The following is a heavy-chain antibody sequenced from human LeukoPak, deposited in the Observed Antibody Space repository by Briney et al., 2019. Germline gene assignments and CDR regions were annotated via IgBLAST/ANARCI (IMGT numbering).Heavy chain of an antibody. D-gene: IGHD4-11*01. V-gene: IGHV4-59*01. Sequence: SETLSLTCTVSGGSISSYYWSWIRQPPGKGLEWIGYIYYSGSTNYNPSLKSRVTISVDTSKNQFSLKLSSVTAADTAVYYCARLHSTNWFDPWGQGTLVTVSS. J-gene: IGHJ5*02. CDR2: IYYSGST. CDR1: GGSISSYY. CDR3: ARLHSTNWFDP.